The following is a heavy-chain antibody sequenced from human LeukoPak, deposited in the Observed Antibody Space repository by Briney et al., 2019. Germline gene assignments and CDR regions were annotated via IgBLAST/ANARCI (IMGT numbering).Heavy chain of an antibody. CDR2: ISAYNGNT. CDR3: ARAYCSSTSCPPLNYYYYYVDV. CDR1: GYTFTSYG. D-gene: IGHD2-2*01. Sequence: ASVKVSCKASGYTFTSYGISWVRQAPGQGLEWMGWISAYNGNTNYAQKLQGRVTMTTDTSTSTAYMELRSLRSDDTAVYYCARAYCSSTSCPPLNYYYYYVDVWGKGTTVTVSS. V-gene: IGHV1-18*01. J-gene: IGHJ6*03.